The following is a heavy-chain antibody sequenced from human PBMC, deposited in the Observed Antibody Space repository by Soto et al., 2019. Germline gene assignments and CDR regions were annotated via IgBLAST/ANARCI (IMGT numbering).Heavy chain of an antibody. CDR2: IYYSWST. CDR1: GGSISSSSYY. J-gene: IGHJ5*02. V-gene: IGHV4-39*01. CDR3: ARQAGEQLVLGGWFDP. D-gene: IGHD6-6*01. Sequence: SETLSLTCTVSGGSISSSSYYWGWIRHPPGKGLEWIGSIYYSWSTYYNPSLKSRVTISVDTSKNQFSLKLSSVTAADTAVYYCARQAGEQLVLGGWFDPWGQGTLVT.